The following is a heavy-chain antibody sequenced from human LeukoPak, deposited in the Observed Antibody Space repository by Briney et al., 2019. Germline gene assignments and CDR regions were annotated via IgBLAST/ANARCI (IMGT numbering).Heavy chain of an antibody. D-gene: IGHD4-17*01. CDR2: IIPIFGTA. CDR3: ARVTSYGDYVTSNFDY. J-gene: IGHJ4*02. V-gene: IGHV1-69*13. CDR1: GGTFSSYA. Sequence: SVKVSCKASGGTFSSYAISGVRQAPGQGLEWMGGIIPIFGTANYAQKFQGRVTITADESTSTAYMELSSLRSEDTAVYYCARVTSYGDYVTSNFDYWGQGTLVTVSS.